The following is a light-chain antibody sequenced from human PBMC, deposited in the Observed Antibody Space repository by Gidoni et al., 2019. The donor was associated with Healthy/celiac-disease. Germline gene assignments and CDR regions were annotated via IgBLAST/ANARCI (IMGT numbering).Light chain of an antibody. V-gene: IGKV1-39*01. J-gene: IGKJ1*01. CDR3: QQSYSTPPWT. CDR1: QSISSY. CDR2: VAS. Sequence: DIQMTQSPSSLSASVGDRVTITCRASQSISSYLNWYQQKPGKVPKLLIYVASSLQSGVPSRFSGSGSGTDFTLTLSSLQPEDFATYYCQQSYSTPPWTFGQXTQVEIK.